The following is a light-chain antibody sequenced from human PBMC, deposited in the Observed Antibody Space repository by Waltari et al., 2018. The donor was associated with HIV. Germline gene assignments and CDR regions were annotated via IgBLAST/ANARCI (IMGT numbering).Light chain of an antibody. J-gene: IGLJ2*01. V-gene: IGLV3-9*01. Sequence: SYELTQPLSVSVALGHTARIPCGGNNIRIKTLHWYQQKPGQAPMLVIFANTNRPSRIPERFSGSNSGNTATLTIDRAQVGDEADYYCHVWDSNTVLFGGGTKLTVL. CDR3: HVWDSNTVL. CDR1: NIRIKT. CDR2: ANT.